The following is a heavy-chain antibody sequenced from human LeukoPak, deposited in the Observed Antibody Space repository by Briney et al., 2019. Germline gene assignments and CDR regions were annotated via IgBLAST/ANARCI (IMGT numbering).Heavy chain of an antibody. D-gene: IGHD6-19*01. CDR1: GFTFSSYS. CDR2: ISSSSSYI. J-gene: IGHJ4*02. V-gene: IGHV3-21*01. Sequence: GGSLRLSCAASGFTFSSYSMNWVRQAPGKGLEWVSSISSSSSYIYYADSVKGRFTISRDNAKNSLYLQMNSLRAEDTAVYYWASTSSGWSYYFDYWGQGTLVTVSS. CDR3: ASTSSGWSYYFDY.